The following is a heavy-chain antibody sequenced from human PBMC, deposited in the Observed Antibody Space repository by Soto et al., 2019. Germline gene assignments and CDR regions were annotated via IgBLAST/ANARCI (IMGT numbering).Heavy chain of an antibody. D-gene: IGHD3-10*01. CDR3: ATSTMVRGGGFDY. V-gene: IGHV3-30-3*01. CDR1: GFTFSSYA. J-gene: IGHJ4*02. CDR2: ISFDGSNK. Sequence: QVQLVESGGGVVQPGRSLRLSCAASGFTFSSYAMHWVRQAPGKGLEWVAVISFDGSNKYYGDSVKGRFTISRDNSKNTLYLHMNSLRAGDTAVYYCATSTMVRGGGFDYWGQGTLVTVSS.